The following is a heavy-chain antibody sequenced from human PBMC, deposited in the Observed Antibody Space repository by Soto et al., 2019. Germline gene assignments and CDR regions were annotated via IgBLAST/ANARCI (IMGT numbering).Heavy chain of an antibody. CDR3: ARGYCSGGSCSPAFDY. CDR1: GFTFSSYA. Sequence: QVQLVESGGGVVQPGRSLRLSCAASGFTFSSYAMHWVRQAPGKGLEWVAVISYDGSNKYYADSVKGRFTISRDNSKNTLYLQMNSLRAEDTAVYYCARGYCSGGSCSPAFDYWGQGTLVTVSS. V-gene: IGHV3-30-3*01. J-gene: IGHJ4*02. CDR2: ISYDGSNK. D-gene: IGHD2-15*01.